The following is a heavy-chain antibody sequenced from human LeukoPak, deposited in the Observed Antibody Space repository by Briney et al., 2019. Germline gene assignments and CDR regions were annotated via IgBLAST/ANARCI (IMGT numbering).Heavy chain of an antibody. CDR3: ALNGIVGASVPRLIFGYDY. CDR2: IYYSGST. Sequence: PSETLSLTCTVSGGSISSSSYYWGWIRQPPGKGLEWIGSIYYSGSTYYDPSLKSRVTISVDTSKNQFSLKLSSVTAADTAVYYCALNGIVGASVPRLIFGYDYWGQGTLVTVSS. J-gene: IGHJ4*02. CDR1: GGSISSSSYY. V-gene: IGHV4-39*01. D-gene: IGHD1-26*01.